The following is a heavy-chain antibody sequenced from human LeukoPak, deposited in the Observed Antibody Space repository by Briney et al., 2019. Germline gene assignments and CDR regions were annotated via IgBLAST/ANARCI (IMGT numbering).Heavy chain of an antibody. CDR2: IWYDGSNK. CDR3: AKSLTTLDAFDI. CDR1: GFTFSSYG. J-gene: IGHJ3*02. Sequence: GGSLRLSCAASGFTFSSYGMHWVRQAPGKGLEWVAVIWYDGSNKYYADSVKGRFTISRDNSKNTLYLQLNSLRAEDTAVYYCAKSLTTLDAFDIWGQGTMVTVSS. V-gene: IGHV3-33*06. D-gene: IGHD4-11*01.